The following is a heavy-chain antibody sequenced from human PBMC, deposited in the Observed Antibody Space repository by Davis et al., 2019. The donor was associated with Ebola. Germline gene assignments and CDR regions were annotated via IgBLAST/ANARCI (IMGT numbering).Heavy chain of an antibody. V-gene: IGHV3-30*02. CDR2: IRYDGSNK. J-gene: IGHJ2*01. CDR1: GFTFSSYS. D-gene: IGHD7-27*01. Sequence: PGGSLRLSCAASGFTFSSYSMNWVRQAPGKGLEWVAFIRYDGSNKYYADSVKGRFTISRDNSKNTLYLQMNSLRAEDTAVYYCAKVKNNWGVNYWYFDLWGRGTLVTVSS. CDR3: AKVKNNWGVNYWYFDL.